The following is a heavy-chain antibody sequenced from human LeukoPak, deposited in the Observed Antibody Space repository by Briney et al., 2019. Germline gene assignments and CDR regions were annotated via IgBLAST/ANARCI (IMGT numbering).Heavy chain of an antibody. Sequence: GRSLRLSCAASGFTFDDYAMHWVRQAPGKGLEWVSGISWNSGSIGYADSVKGRFTISRDNAKNSLYLQMNSLRAEDTALYYCAKDLGYCSSTNCDYYYGMDVCGQGTTVTVSS. V-gene: IGHV3-9*01. CDR2: ISWNSGSI. CDR1: GFTFDDYA. D-gene: IGHD2-2*01. CDR3: AKDLGYCSSTNCDYYYGMDV. J-gene: IGHJ6*02.